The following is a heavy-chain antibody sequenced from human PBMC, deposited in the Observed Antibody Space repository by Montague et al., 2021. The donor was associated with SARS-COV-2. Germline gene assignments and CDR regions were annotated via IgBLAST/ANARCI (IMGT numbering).Heavy chain of an antibody. CDR1: GGSINNYY. D-gene: IGHD4-23*01. V-gene: IGHV4-59*13. CDR3: ARDRGDIYGGNSAWFDP. J-gene: IGHJ5*02. CDR2: IYYSGSVTT. Sequence: SETLSLTCSVSGGSINNYYWGWVRQSPGKGLEWIGYIYYSGSVTTSYNPSLKSRVSISVDTSKNLFSLTLKSVTASDTAVYYCARDRGDIYGGNSAWFDPWGQGTLVTVSS.